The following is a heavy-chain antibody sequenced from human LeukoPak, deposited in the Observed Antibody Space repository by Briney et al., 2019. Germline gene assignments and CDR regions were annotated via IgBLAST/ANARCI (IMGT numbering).Heavy chain of an antibody. CDR3: ARHGVPAPFDP. D-gene: IGHD2-2*01. CDR1: GYSISSGYY. J-gene: IGHJ5*02. V-gene: IGHV4-38-2*01. CDR2: IYHSGST. Sequence: SETLSLTCAVSGYSISSGYYWGWIRQPPGKGLEWIGSIYHSGSTYYNPSLKSRVTISVDTSKNLFSLKLSSVTAADTAVYYCARHGVPAPFDPWGQGTLVTVSS.